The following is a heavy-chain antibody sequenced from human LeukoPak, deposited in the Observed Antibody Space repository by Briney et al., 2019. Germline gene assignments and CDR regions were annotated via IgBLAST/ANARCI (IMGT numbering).Heavy chain of an antibody. D-gene: IGHD1-14*01. J-gene: IGHJ4*02. CDR2: IYYSGST. CDR3: ARGPLGGYFDY. Sequence: NTSETLSLTCTVSGGSISSSSYYWGWIRQPPGKGLEWIGSIYYSGSTYYNPSLKSRVTISVDTSKNQFSLKLSSVTAADTAVYYCARGPLGGYFDYWGQGTLVTVSS. V-gene: IGHV4-39*07. CDR1: GGSISSSSYY.